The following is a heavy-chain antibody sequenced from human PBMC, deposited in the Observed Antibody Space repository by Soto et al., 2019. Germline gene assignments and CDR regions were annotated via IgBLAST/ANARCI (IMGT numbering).Heavy chain of an antibody. D-gene: IGHD4-17*01. CDR1: GGAFNTFG. CDR2: IIPFFRTA. V-gene: IGHV1-69*13. CDR3: ARSPPMDSGDKYFYDF. J-gene: IGHJ4*02. Sequence: GASVKVSCKASGGAFNTFGFSWVRQAPGQGLEWMGGIIPFFRTANYAQKFQDRVTITADESTSTVYMDLRSLRSEDTAKYYCARSPPMDSGDKYFYDFWGQGALVTVYS.